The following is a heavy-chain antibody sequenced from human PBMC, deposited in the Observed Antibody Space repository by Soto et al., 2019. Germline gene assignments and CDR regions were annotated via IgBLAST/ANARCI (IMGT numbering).Heavy chain of an antibody. CDR1: GGSISSGGYY. D-gene: IGHD3-3*01. CDR2: IYYSGST. J-gene: IGHJ5*02. Sequence: SETLSLTCTVSGGSISSGGYYWSWIRQHPGKGLEWIGYIYYSGSTYYNPSLKSRVTISVDTSKNQFSLKLSSVTAADTAVYYCAREHPSDFWSGYRAGGNWFDPGGQGTLVTVSS. CDR3: AREHPSDFWSGYRAGGNWFDP. V-gene: IGHV4-31*03.